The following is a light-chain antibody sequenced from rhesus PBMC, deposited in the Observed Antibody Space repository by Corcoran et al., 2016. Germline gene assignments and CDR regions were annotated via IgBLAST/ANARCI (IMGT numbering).Light chain of an antibody. CDR1: ENINNY. CDR2: KTF. CDR3: QHNYGNPLT. V-gene: IGKV1-74*01. Sequence: DIQMTQSPSSLPASVGDRVPITCRASENINNYLNWYQQKPGIAPKLLIYKTFTLQSGVPLRFSGSGSGTDYTFTISGLQSDDVGTYYGQHNYGNPLTFGGGTKVEIK. J-gene: IGKJ4*01.